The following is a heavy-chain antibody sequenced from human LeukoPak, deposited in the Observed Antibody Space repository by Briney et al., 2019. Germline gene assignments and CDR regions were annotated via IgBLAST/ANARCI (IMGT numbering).Heavy chain of an antibody. D-gene: IGHD3-22*01. V-gene: IGHV4-34*01. Sequence: PSETLSLTCAVYGGSFSGYYWSWIRQPPGKGLEWIGEINHSGSTNYNPSLKSRVTISVDTSKNQFSLKLSSVTAADTAVYYCARLPSGYYPDYWGQGTLVTVSS. J-gene: IGHJ4*02. CDR1: GGSFSGYY. CDR2: INHSGST. CDR3: ARLPSGYYPDY.